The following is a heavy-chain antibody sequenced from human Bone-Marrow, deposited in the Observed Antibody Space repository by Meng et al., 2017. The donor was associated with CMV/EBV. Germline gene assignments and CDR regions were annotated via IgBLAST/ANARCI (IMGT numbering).Heavy chain of an antibody. V-gene: IGHV3-9*01. CDR1: GFTFDDYA. J-gene: IGHJ6*02. Sequence: GGSLRLSCAASGFTFDDYAMHWARQAPGKGLEWVSGISWNSGSIGYADSVKGRFTISRDNAKNSLYLQMNSLRAEDTALYYCAKDIGYSQLGYYYYYGMDVWGQGTTVTVSS. CDR2: ISWNSGSI. D-gene: IGHD1-1*01. CDR3: AKDIGYSQLGYYYYYGMDV.